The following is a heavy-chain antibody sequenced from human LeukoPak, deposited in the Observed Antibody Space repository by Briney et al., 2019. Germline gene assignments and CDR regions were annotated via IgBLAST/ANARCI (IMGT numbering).Heavy chain of an antibody. D-gene: IGHD3-22*01. J-gene: IGHJ1*01. CDR2: IYHSGNT. CDR3: ARVVQSTDSSGFYLPEYFQH. CDR1: GYSISSGYY. V-gene: IGHV4-38-2*02. Sequence: SETLSLTCTVSGYSISSGYYWAWIRQPPGKGLQWIGNIYHSGNTYYNPSLKSRVTISVDTSKNQFSLKLRSVTAADTAVYYCARVVQSTDSSGFYLPEYFQHWGQGTLVTVSS.